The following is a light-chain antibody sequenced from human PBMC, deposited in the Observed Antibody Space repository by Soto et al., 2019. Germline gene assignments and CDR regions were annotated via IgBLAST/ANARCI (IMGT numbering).Light chain of an antibody. V-gene: IGLV2-14*01. Sequence: QSALTQSASVSGSPGQSITISCTGTSTDVGGYNDVSWYQQHPGKAPKLILYDVSDRPSGISNRFSGSKSGNTASLTISGLQDEDEDHYYCSSFTSSVTHVFGSGTKLTVL. CDR1: STDVGGYND. J-gene: IGLJ1*01. CDR2: DVS. CDR3: SSFTSSVTHV.